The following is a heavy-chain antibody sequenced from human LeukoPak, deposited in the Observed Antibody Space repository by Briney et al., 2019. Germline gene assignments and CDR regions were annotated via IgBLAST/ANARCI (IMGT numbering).Heavy chain of an antibody. J-gene: IGHJ4*02. CDR1: GFNFGDYG. CDR3: AKAAYDSSGSWYYFDY. V-gene: IGHV3-30*02. D-gene: IGHD3-22*01. CDR2: IHYDGRNQ. Sequence: QPGGSLRLSCTASGFNFGDYGLSWVRQAPGKGLQWVTFIHYDGRNQYYADSVRGRFTISRDNSKNTLYLQMNSLRPEDTAVYYCAKAAYDSSGSWYYFDYWGQGTLVTVSS.